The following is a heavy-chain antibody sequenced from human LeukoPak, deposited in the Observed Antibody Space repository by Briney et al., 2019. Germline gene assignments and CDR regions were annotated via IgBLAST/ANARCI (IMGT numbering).Heavy chain of an antibody. CDR2: ISGSGNAK. CDR1: GFSFSSYS. V-gene: IGHV3-48*01. D-gene: IGHD2-2*01. Sequence: GGSLRLSCAASGFSFSSYSMNWVRQAPGKGQEWVSYISGSGNAKHYTDSVKGRFTISRDNAKNALYLQMNSLRAEDTAVYFCARDYLYAFDYWGQGTLVTVSS. J-gene: IGHJ4*02. CDR3: ARDYLYAFDY.